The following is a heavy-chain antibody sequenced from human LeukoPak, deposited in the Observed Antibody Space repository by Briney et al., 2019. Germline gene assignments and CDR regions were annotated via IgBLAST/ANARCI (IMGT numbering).Heavy chain of an antibody. CDR3: AERGSYGYCFDY. CDR1: GGTFSSYA. D-gene: IGHD1-26*01. Sequence: GASVKVSCKASGGTFSSYAISWVRQAPGQGLEWMGGIIPIFGTANYAQKFQGRVTITADESTSTAYMELSSLRSEDTAVYYCAERGSYGYCFDYWGQGTLVTVSS. J-gene: IGHJ4*02. CDR2: IIPIFGTA. V-gene: IGHV1-69*13.